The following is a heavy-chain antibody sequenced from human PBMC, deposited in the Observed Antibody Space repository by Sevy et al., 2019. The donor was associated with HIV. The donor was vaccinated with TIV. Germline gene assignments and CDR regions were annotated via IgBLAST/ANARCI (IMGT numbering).Heavy chain of an antibody. J-gene: IGHJ4*02. V-gene: IGHV3-23*01. Sequence: GGSLRLSCAASGFTFSSYAMNWVRQAPGKGLEWVSTIFGNGGVTYYAESVKGRFTISRDSSKKTLYLQMNSLRAEDTAVYYCAGTPRYCSSTSCYMWGQGTLVTVSS. CDR1: GFTFSSYA. CDR2: IFGNGGVT. D-gene: IGHD2-2*02. CDR3: AGTPRYCSSTSCYM.